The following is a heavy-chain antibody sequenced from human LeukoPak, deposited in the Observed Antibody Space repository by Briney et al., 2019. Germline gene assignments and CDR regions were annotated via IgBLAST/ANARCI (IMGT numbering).Heavy chain of an antibody. CDR2: IYHSGST. CDR3: ARGYVLPIY. Sequence: SETLSLTCVVSGDSISSSNWWSWVRQPPGKGLEWIGEIYHSGSTKYSPSLKNRLTISLDKSRNQFSLKLTSVTAADTAVYYCARGYVLPIYWGQGTLVTVSS. V-gene: IGHV4-4*02. D-gene: IGHD3-10*01. J-gene: IGHJ4*02. CDR1: GDSISSSNW.